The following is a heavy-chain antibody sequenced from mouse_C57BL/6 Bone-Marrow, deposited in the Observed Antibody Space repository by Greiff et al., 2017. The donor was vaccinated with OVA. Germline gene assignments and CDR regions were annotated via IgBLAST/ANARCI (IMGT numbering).Heavy chain of an antibody. D-gene: IGHD1-1*01. J-gene: IGHJ3*01. CDR3: ARYHGSSSFAY. CDR2: IYPGSGST. Sequence: QVTLKVSGAELVKPGASVKMSCKASGYTFTSYWITWVKQRPGQGLEWIGDIYPGSGSTNYNEKFKSKATLTVDTSSSTAYMQLSSLTSEDSAVYYCARYHGSSSFAYWGQGTLVTVSA. V-gene: IGHV1-55*01. CDR1: GYTFTSYW.